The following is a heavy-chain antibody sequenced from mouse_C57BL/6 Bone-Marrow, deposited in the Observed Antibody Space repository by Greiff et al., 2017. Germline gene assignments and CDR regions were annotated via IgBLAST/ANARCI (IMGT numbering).Heavy chain of an antibody. CDR1: GFTFSSYG. Sequence: EVNVVESGGDLVKPGGSLKLSCAASGFTFSSYGMSWVRQTPDKRLEWVATISSGGSYTYYPDSVKGRFTISRDNAKNTLYLQMSSLKSEDTAMYYCARPIYDAMDYWGQGTSVTVSS. CDR2: ISSGGSYT. V-gene: IGHV5-6*01. CDR3: ARPIYDAMDY. J-gene: IGHJ4*01.